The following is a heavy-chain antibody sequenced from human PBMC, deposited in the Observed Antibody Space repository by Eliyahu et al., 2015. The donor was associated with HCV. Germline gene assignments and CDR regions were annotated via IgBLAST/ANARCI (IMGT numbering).Heavy chain of an antibody. J-gene: IGHJ4*02. V-gene: IGHV4-34*01. CDR2: INHSGGT. Sequence: AVYGGSFSDYFWSWIRQSPGKGLEWIGEINHSGGTNYNPSLKSRATISVDTSKKWFSLRMTSVTAADTAVYYCARVFGAAAGDYWGQGTLVTVSS. D-gene: IGHD6-13*01. CDR1: GGSFSDYF. CDR3: ARVFGAAAGDY.